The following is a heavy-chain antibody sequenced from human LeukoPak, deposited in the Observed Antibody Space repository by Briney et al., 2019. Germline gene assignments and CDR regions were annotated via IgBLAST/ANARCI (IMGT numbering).Heavy chain of an antibody. J-gene: IGHJ4*02. CDR2: IGSSSSYI. Sequence: GGSLRLSCAASGFTFSGNSMNWVRQAPGKGLERVSSIGSSSSYIYYADSVKGRFTMSRDNAKNSLYLQMNSLRAEDTAVYYCARDMQHLDYWGQGTLVTVSS. CDR1: GFTFSGNS. CDR3: ARDMQHLDY. D-gene: IGHD6-13*01. V-gene: IGHV3-21*01.